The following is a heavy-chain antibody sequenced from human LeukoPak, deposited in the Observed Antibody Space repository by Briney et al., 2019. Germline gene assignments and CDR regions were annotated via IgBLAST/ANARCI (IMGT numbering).Heavy chain of an antibody. CDR3: AGGPTYYDFWSGYPKGGNAFDI. CDR1: GGSISSYY. CDR2: IYYSGST. Sequence: SETLSLTCTVSGGSISSYYWSWIRRPPGKGLEWIGYIYYSGSTNYNPSLKSRVTISVDTSKNQFSLKLSSVTAADTAVYYCAGGPTYYDFWSGYPKGGNAFDIWGQGTMVTVSS. J-gene: IGHJ3*02. V-gene: IGHV4-59*08. D-gene: IGHD3-3*01.